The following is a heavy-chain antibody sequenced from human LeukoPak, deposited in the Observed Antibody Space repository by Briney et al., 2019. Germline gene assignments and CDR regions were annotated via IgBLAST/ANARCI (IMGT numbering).Heavy chain of an antibody. Sequence: SETLSLTCAVYGGSFSGYYWSWIRQPPGKGLEWIGEINHSGSTNYNPSLKSRVTISVDTSKNQFSLKLSSVTAADTAVYYCARGGRPLGWFRTSHFDYWGQGTLVTVSS. J-gene: IGHJ4*02. D-gene: IGHD3-10*01. CDR1: GGSFSGYY. CDR2: INHSGST. CDR3: ARGGRPLGWFRTSHFDY. V-gene: IGHV4-34*01.